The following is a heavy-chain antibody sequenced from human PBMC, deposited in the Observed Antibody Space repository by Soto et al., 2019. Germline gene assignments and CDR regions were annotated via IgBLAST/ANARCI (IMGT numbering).Heavy chain of an antibody. CDR3: ARDIVVVPAAIQDESYYYYYGMDV. V-gene: IGHV1-2*02. J-gene: IGHJ6*02. CDR2: INPNSGCT. D-gene: IGHD2-2*02. CDR1: GYTITGYY. Sequence: ASVKVSCKASGYTITGYYMHWVRQAPGQGIERMGWINPNSGCTNYAQKFQGRVTMTRDTSISTAYMELSRLRSDDTAVYYCARDIVVVPAAIQDESYYYYYGMDVWGQGTTVTVSS.